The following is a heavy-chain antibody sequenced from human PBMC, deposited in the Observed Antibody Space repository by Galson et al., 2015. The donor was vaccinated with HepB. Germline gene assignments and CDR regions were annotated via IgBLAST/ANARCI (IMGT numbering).Heavy chain of an antibody. CDR2: ISGSGGST. V-gene: IGHV3-23*01. CDR3: AKDYLPYYDRWGSYSALYYFDY. D-gene: IGHD3-22*01. Sequence: GSLRLSCAASGFTFNYHAMNWVRQAPGKGLEWVASISGSGGSTYYADSVKGRFTVSRDNSLDTVDLQMDSLRVDDTAVYYCAKDYLPYYDRWGSYSALYYFDYWGQGTLVTVSS. CDR1: GFTFNYHA. J-gene: IGHJ4*02.